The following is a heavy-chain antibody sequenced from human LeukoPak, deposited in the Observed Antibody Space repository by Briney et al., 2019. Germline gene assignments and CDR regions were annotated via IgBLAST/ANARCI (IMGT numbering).Heavy chain of an antibody. CDR2: IYYSGST. Sequence: SETLSLTCTVSGGSISSSPYSWGWIRQPPGKGLEWIGNIYYSGSTYYNPSLKTRVTISVDTSKNQFSLKLTSVTAADTAVYYCARHASVDGNWPRPLDYWGQGSLVTVSS. CDR1: GGSISSSPYS. CDR3: ARHASVDGNWPRPLDY. J-gene: IGHJ4*02. V-gene: IGHV4-39*01. D-gene: IGHD6-19*01.